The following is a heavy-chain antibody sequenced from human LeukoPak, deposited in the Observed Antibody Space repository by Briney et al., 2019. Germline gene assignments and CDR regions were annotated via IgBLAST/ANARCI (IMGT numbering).Heavy chain of an antibody. D-gene: IGHD3-22*01. CDR3: TRPSFDSSVSGVVY. J-gene: IGHJ4*02. CDR2: IRSKANNYAT. CDR1: GSTFSGSA. V-gene: IGHV3-73*01. Sequence: PGGSLRLSCATSGSTFSGSAIHWVRQASGKGLEWVGRIRSKANNYATTDVASVRGRFTISRDDSKNTAYLQMNSLKTEDTAVYYCTRPSFDSSVSGVVYWGQGTLVTVSS.